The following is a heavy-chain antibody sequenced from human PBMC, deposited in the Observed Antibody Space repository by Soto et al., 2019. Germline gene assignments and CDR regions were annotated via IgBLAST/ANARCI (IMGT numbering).Heavy chain of an antibody. CDR2: IYYSGNT. J-gene: IGHJ5*02. Sequence: PSETLSLTCTVSGGSISSGGYYWSWIRQHPGKGLEWIGYIYYSGNTYYNPSLKSRVTISVDTSKNQFSLKLSSVTAADTAVYYCARDRDYDTRFDPWGQGTLVTVSS. CDR3: ARDRDYDTRFDP. CDR1: GGSISSGGYY. V-gene: IGHV4-31*03. D-gene: IGHD3-22*01.